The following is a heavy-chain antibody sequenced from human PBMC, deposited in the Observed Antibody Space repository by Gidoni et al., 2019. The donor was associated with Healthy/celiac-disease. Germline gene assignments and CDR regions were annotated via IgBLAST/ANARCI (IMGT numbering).Heavy chain of an antibody. Sequence: QMQLVQSGAEVKKTGSSVKVSCKASGYTFTYRYLHWVRQAPGQALEWMGWITPFNGNTNYAQKFQDRVTITRDRSMSTAYMELSSLRSEDTAMYYCARSSPRIAAAGTIGLDAFDIWGQGTMVTVSS. CDR2: ITPFNGNT. V-gene: IGHV1-45*02. CDR1: GYTFTYRY. J-gene: IGHJ3*02. CDR3: ARSSPRIAAAGTIGLDAFDI. D-gene: IGHD6-13*01.